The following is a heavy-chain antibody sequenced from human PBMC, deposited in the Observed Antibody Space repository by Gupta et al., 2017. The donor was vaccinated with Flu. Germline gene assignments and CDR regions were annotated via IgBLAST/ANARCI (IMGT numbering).Heavy chain of an antibody. Sequence: QVQLVQSGAEVKKPGASVKVSCKASGYTFTSYGISWVRQAPGQGLEWMGWISAYNGNTNYAQKLQGRVTMTTATSTSTAYMELRSLRSDDTAVYYCATGVLRFLEWLPTPNYYYYGMDVWGQGTTVTVSS. V-gene: IGHV1-18*01. D-gene: IGHD3-3*01. CDR3: ATGVLRFLEWLPTPNYYYYGMDV. CDR1: GYTFTSYG. J-gene: IGHJ6*02. CDR2: ISAYNGNT.